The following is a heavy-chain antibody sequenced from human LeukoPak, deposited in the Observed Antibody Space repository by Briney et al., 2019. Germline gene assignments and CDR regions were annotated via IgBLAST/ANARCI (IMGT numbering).Heavy chain of an antibody. J-gene: IGHJ3*02. V-gene: IGHV3-23*01. D-gene: IGHD1-26*01. CDR3: GKNRYSGSLSPFDI. CDR1: KFAFSSYA. Sequence: GGSLRLSCAASKFAFSSYAMSWVRQAPGKGLEWVSAISGGGGNTYYADSVKGRFTISRDNSKNTLYLQMNGLRAEDTAVYYCGKNRYSGSLSPFDIWGQGTMVTVSS. CDR2: ISGGGGNT.